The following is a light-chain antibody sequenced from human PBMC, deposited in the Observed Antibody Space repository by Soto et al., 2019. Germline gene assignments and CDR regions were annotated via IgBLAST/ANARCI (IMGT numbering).Light chain of an antibody. V-gene: IGKV1-5*03. CDR2: KAS. CDR1: QSINGW. CDR3: HQYHNFPRT. Sequence: DIQLTQPPSTLYASVGDRVNITCRASQSINGWLAWYQQKPGQAPNLLIYKASTLESGVPSRFSGSGSGTEFTLTVSSLQPDDFATYYCHQYHNFPRTFGQGTKVDI. J-gene: IGKJ1*01.